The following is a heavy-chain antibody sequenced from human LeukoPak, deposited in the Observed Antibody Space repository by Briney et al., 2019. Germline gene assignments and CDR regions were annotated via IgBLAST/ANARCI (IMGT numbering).Heavy chain of an antibody. CDR3: AGGLWSGYSDX. CDR2: IYYSGST. CDR1: GGSISSYY. Sequence: SETLSLTCTVSGGSISSYYWSWIRQPPGKGLEWIGYIYYSGSTNYNPSLKSRVTISVDTSKNQFSLKLSSVTAADTAVYYCAGGLWSGYSDXXGQGTLVTVSS. V-gene: IGHV4-59*01. D-gene: IGHD3-3*01. J-gene: IGHJ4*02.